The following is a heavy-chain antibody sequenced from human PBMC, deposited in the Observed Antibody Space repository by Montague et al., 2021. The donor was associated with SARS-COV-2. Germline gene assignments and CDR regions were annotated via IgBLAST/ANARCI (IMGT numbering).Heavy chain of an antibody. J-gene: IGHJ5*02. CDR2: LYFSGSAT. V-gene: IGHV4-59*02. D-gene: IGHD3-3*01. CDR1: GGSVSTYY. Sequence: SETLSLTCTVSGGSVSTYYWSWLRQPPGKGLEWIGFLYFSGSATTYNPSLKSRVTISIDTSKNQFSQTLSSVTAADTAVYFCANDQGLRGRFDPWGQGTLVAVSS. CDR3: ANDQGLRGRFDP.